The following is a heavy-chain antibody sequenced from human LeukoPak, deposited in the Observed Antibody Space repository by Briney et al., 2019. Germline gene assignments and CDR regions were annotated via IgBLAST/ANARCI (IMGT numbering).Heavy chain of an antibody. CDR3: ARLYSSSWSYFDY. V-gene: IGHV3-11*06. CDR1: GFTFSDYY. Sequence: GGSLRLSCAASGFTFSDYYMSWIRKAPGKGLEWVSYISSSSSYTNYADSVKGRFTISRDNAKNSLYLQMNSLRAEDTAVYYCARLYSSSWSYFDYWGQGTLVTVSS. CDR2: ISSSSSYT. J-gene: IGHJ4*02. D-gene: IGHD6-13*01.